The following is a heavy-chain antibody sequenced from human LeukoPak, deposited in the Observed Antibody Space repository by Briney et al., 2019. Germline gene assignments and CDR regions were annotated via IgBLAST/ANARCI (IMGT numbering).Heavy chain of an antibody. V-gene: IGHV3-13*01. Sequence: PGGSLTLSRAASGFVLSSYDLHWVGQPPARGLEWVSSIGVAGDTYYPDSVKGRFTVSRENAEKSLYLQMNSLTVGDTAVYYCAREPGDSPYGIDVWGQGTTVIVSS. CDR2: IGVAGDT. CDR1: GFVLSSYD. CDR3: AREPGDSPYGIDV. D-gene: IGHD2-15*01. J-gene: IGHJ6*02.